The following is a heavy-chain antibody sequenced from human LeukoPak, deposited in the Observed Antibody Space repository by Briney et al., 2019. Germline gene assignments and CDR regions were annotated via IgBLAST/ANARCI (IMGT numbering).Heavy chain of an antibody. V-gene: IGHV4-59*01. J-gene: IGHJ4*02. CDR1: GVSISSYF. CDR2: FYNSGRT. CDR3: ARGLEDSGWQPYYFDS. D-gene: IGHD5-12*01. Sequence: AETLSLTCTVSGVSISSYFWTWIRQPPGKGLEWIGYFYNSGRTKYNASLESRVTIPVDPSKNHFSLRLSYVTAADTGVYYCARGLEDSGWQPYYFDSWGQGSLVTVSS.